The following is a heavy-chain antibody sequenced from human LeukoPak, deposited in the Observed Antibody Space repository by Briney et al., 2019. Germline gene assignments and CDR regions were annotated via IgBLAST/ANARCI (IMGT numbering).Heavy chain of an antibody. J-gene: IGHJ1*01. Sequence: GGSLRLSCAASGFTFSSYWMSWVRQAPGKGLEWVANIKQDGSEKYYVDSVKGRFTISRDNAKNSLYLQMNSLRAEDTAVYYCARGNSYDSSGYPEYFQNWGQGTLVTVSS. CDR1: GFTFSSYW. D-gene: IGHD3-22*01. V-gene: IGHV3-7*01. CDR3: ARGNSYDSSGYPEYFQN. CDR2: IKQDGSEK.